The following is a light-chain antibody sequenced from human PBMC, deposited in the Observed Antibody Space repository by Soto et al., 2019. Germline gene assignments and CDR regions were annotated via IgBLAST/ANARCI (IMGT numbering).Light chain of an antibody. V-gene: IGKV3-11*01. CDR1: QSVSSY. J-gene: IGKJ4*01. Sequence: EIVLTQSPATLSLSPGERATLSCRASQSVSSYLAWYQQKPGQAPRLLIYDASNRATGIHARFSGSGSGTDFTLTFSSLEPEDFAVYYCQQRRNWPLTFGGGTKVDIK. CDR2: DAS. CDR3: QQRRNWPLT.